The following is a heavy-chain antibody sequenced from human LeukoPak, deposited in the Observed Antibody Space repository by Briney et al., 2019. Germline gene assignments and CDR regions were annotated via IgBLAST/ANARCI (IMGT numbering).Heavy chain of an antibody. CDR1: GFTFGDYA. Sequence: GGSLRLSCTASGFTFGDYAMSWVRQAPGKGLEWVGFIRSKAYGGTTEYAASVKGRLTISRDDSKSIAYLQMNSLKTEDTAVYYCTRVGDYDFWSGYYSNWGVDYWGQGTLVTVSS. V-gene: IGHV3-49*04. J-gene: IGHJ4*02. CDR3: TRVGDYDFWSGYYSNWGVDY. D-gene: IGHD3-3*01. CDR2: IRSKAYGGTT.